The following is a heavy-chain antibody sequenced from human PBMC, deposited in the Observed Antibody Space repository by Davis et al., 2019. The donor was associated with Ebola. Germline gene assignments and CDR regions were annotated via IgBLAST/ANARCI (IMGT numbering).Heavy chain of an antibody. Sequence: PSETLSLTCALSGDSVSSGGWNWIRQSPSRGLEWLGRTYYTSKWYFDYAESVKGRMTINPDPSKNQFSLQLNSVTPEDTAVYYCARGWLRTPGFDYWGQGTLVAVSS. CDR2: TYYTSKWYF. V-gene: IGHV6-1*01. CDR1: GDSVSSGG. J-gene: IGHJ4*02. D-gene: IGHD5-12*01. CDR3: ARGWLRTPGFDY.